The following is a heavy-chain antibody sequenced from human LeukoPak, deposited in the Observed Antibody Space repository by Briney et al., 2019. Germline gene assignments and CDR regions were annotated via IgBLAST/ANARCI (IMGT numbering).Heavy chain of an antibody. J-gene: IGHJ3*02. V-gene: IGHV1-3*03. Sequence: ASVKVSCKASGYMFSRFAVHWVRQAPGQRLEWMGSINTDNSRTEYSQDFQGRVTITRDTAATTVYMELSSLRSEDMGVYYCARGERVVLPYADAGRHDALDTWGQGTMVTVSS. CDR1: GYMFSRFA. CDR3: ARGERVVLPYADAGRHDALDT. CDR2: INTDNSRT. D-gene: IGHD3-16*01.